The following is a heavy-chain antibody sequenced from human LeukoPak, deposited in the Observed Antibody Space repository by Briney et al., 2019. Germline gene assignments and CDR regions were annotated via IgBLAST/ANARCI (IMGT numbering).Heavy chain of an antibody. V-gene: IGHV3-21*01. CDR1: GFTFSSYS. CDR2: ISSSSSYI. J-gene: IGHJ4*02. CDR3: ARGQLERRDFDY. D-gene: IGHD1-1*01. Sequence: TSGGSLRLSCAASGFTFSSYSMNWVRQAPGKGLEWVSSISSSSSYIYYADSVKGRFTISRDNAKNSLYLQLNSLRAEDTAVYYCARGQLERRDFDYWGQGTLVTVSS.